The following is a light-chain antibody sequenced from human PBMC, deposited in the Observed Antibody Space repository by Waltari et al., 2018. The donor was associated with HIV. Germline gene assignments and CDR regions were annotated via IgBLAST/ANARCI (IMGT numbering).Light chain of an antibody. CDR3: SSSRV. Sequence: QSALTQPPSASGSPGQSVTISCTRTSSNLGGYNYVSWYQHHTGKAPKLMIYEVSKRPSGVPDRFSGSKSGNTASLTVSGLQAEDEADYYCSSSRVFGGGTKLTVL. CDR1: SSNLGGYNY. J-gene: IGLJ3*02. V-gene: IGLV2-8*01. CDR2: EVS.